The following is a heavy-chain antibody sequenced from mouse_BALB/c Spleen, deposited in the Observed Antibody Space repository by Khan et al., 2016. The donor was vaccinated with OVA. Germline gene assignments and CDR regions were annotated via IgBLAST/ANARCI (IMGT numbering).Heavy chain of an antibody. CDR3: ARKNGSDFDY. CDR1: GYSFTGYF. V-gene: IGHV1-20*02. D-gene: IGHD1-1*01. Sequence: VHVKQSGPELVQPGASVKISCKASGYSFTGYFMNWVMQSHGKSLEWIGRINPHIGETLYNQKFKDKATLTVDESSSTAHMELRSLASEDSAVYYCARKNGSDFDYWGQGTTLTVSS. CDR2: INPHIGET. J-gene: IGHJ2*01.